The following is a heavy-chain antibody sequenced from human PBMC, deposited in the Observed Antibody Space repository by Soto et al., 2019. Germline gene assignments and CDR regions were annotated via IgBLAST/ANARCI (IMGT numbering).Heavy chain of an antibody. Sequence: HPGGSLRPSCPASDSTFTKTAMNWVRQAPGKGLEWVAGITDSGTITYYADGGKGRFTVARDNYVKTLSLQMNSLRAEDTAIYYCSKSITISLRGVWGKGVSLYYGGMDVWGPGTTVTVSS. CDR3: SKSITISLRGVWGKGVSLYYGGMDV. D-gene: IGHD1-20*01. CDR2: ITDSGTIT. V-gene: IGHV3-23*05. J-gene: IGHJ6*02. CDR1: DSTFTKTA.